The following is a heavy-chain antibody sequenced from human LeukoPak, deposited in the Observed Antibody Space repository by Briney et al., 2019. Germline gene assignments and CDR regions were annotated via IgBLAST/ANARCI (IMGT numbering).Heavy chain of an antibody. J-gene: IGHJ5*02. CDR1: GGTFNSYA. V-gene: IGHV1-69*06. CDR2: IIPIFGTA. D-gene: IGHD6-13*01. Sequence: SVKVSCKASGGTFNSYAISWVRQAPGQGLEWMGGIIPIFGTANYAQKFQGRVTITADKSTSTAYMELRSLRSDDTAVYYCARDQKQQLVRRWFDPWGQGTLVTVSS. CDR3: ARDQKQQLVRRWFDP.